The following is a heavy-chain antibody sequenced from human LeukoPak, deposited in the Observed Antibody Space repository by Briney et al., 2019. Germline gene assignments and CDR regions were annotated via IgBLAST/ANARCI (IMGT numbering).Heavy chain of an antibody. Sequence: GGSLRLSCAASGFTFNYYAMSWVRQAPGKGLEWVSSISDNEGRTYYTDSVKGRFTISRDNAKNTVYLQMHNLRADDTAVYFCARHDSFIPYWGQGALVTVSS. CDR2: ISDNEGRT. V-gene: IGHV3-23*01. D-gene: IGHD5-18*01. CDR3: ARHDSFIPY. J-gene: IGHJ4*02. CDR1: GFTFNYYA.